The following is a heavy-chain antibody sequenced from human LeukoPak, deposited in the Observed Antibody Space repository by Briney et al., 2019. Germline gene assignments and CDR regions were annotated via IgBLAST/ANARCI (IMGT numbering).Heavy chain of an antibody. D-gene: IGHD3-16*01. V-gene: IGHV4-61*02. Sequence: PSQTLSLTCTVSGGSISSGSYYWSWIRQPAGKGLEWIGRIYTSGSTNYNPSLKSRVTMSVDTSKNQFSLKLSSVTAADTAVYYCARDLTHFDIWGQGTMVTVSS. CDR2: IYTSGST. CDR1: GGSISSGSYY. CDR3: ARDLTHFDI. J-gene: IGHJ3*02.